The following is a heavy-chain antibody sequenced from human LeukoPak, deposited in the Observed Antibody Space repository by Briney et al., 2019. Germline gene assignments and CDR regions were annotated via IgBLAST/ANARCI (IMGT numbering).Heavy chain of an antibody. V-gene: IGHV4-31*03. Sequence: SETLSLTCTVSGVSISSGGYYWSWIRQHPGTGLEWIGYIYYSGSTYYNPSLKSRLTISLDTSSNQFSLKLNSVTAADTAVYYCTRGPVRDYSNYWGQGTLVTVSS. CDR3: TRGPVRDYSNY. D-gene: IGHD4-11*01. CDR1: GVSISSGGYY. J-gene: IGHJ4*02. CDR2: IYYSGST.